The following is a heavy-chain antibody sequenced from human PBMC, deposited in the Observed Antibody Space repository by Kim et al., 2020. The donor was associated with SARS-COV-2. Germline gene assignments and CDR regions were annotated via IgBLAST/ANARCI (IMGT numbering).Heavy chain of an antibody. CDR3: AKDIAFRGTTVTTIPDY. CDR2: ISWNSGSI. Sequence: GGSLRLSCAASGFTFDDYAMHWVRQAPGKGLEWVSGISWNSGSIGYADSVKGRFTISRDNAKNSLYLQMNSLRAEDTALYYCAKDIAFRGTTVTTIPDYWGQGTLVTVSS. J-gene: IGHJ4*02. CDR1: GFTFDDYA. D-gene: IGHD4-17*01. V-gene: IGHV3-9*01.